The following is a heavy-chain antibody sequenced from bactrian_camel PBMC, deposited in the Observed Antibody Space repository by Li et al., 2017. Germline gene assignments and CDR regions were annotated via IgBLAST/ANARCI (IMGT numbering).Heavy chain of an antibody. V-gene: IGHV3S53*01. CDR1: GVGPINYC. CDR3: AVALTYKCQPDALLISGETFRF. D-gene: IGHD6*01. J-gene: IGHJ6*01. Sequence: QVQLVESGGGSVESGGSLRLSCAASGVGPINYCIGWFRQCPGKEREGVAVIDRDGDTTYGDSVKGRFTLSQDNAKNTAYLQMNSLKPEDTAMYYCAVALTYKCQPDALLISGETFRFWGQGTQVTVS. CDR2: IDRDGDT.